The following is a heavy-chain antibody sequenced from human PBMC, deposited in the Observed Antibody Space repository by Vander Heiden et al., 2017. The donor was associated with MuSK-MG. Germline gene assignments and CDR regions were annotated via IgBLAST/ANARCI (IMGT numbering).Heavy chain of an antibody. D-gene: IGHD1-26*01. CDR1: GYSFRGYY. Sequence: QVQLVQSGAEVKEPGASVKVSCKASGYSFRGYYIHWVRQAPGQGVEWMGWVNPNRGATSYAQKFQGRVTLAGDTSISTAYRELSGLRSDDTAVEYCVRDLIASYSGRPGCYFDRGGRGTLVTVSS. CDR2: VNPNRGAT. V-gene: IGHV1-2*02. J-gene: IGHJ2*01. CDR3: VRDLIASYSGRPGCYFDR.